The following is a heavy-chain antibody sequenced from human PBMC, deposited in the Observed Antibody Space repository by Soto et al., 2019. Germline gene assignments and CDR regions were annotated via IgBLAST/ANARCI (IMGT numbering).Heavy chain of an antibody. V-gene: IGHV4-59*01. D-gene: IGHD1-26*01. CDR2: VYNSGSK. J-gene: IGHJ3*02. CDR3: ARESGGSYGALDI. CDR1: GASIRSYY. Sequence: SETLSLTCTVFGASIRSYYWSWVRRPRGKGLEWIGYVYNSGSKTYSPSLKSRVTISADTSRNHFSLKLTSVTAADTAVYYCARESGGSYGALDIWGQGTMVS.